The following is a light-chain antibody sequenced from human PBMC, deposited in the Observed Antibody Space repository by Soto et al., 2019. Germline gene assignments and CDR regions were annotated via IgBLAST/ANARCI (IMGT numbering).Light chain of an antibody. CDR2: EVS. CDR3: SASTNFTKLV. J-gene: IGLJ1*01. CDR1: SNDVGSYDF. Sequence: QSALSQPASVSGSPGQSITISSTGTSNDVGSYDFVSWYQQQPGKAPKLLIYEVSNRPSGGSHRFSGSKSDNTASLTISGLQSEDEADYYSSASTNFTKLVLRSGTKVT. V-gene: IGLV2-14*01.